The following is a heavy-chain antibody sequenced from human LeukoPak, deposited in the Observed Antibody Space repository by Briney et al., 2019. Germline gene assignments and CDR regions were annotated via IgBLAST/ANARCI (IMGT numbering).Heavy chain of an antibody. D-gene: IGHD3-3*01. CDR3: AREDGYDFWSGYRHHAFDI. CDR2: IKQDGSEK. V-gene: IGHV3-7*01. Sequence: GGSLRLSCAASGFTFSSYWMSWVRQAPGKGLEWVANIKQDGSEKYYVDSVKGRFTISRDNAKNSLYLQMNSLRAEDTAVYYCAREDGYDFWSGYRHHAFDIWGQGTMVTVSS. J-gene: IGHJ3*02. CDR1: GFTFSSYW.